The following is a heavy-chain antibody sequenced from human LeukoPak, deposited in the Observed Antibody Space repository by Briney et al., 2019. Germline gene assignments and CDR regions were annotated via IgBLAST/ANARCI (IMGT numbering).Heavy chain of an antibody. J-gene: IGHJ5*02. CDR3: ARHAYNYGLDYFDP. CDR1: GESINNRDSY. V-gene: IGHV4-39*01. Sequence: KTSETLSLTCTVSGESINNRDSYWGWIRQSPGKGLQWIESIYYSGGIYYNPSLKSRIRMSVDTSKNHFSLELTSVTAADTAVYYCARHAYNYGLDYFDPWGQGTLVTVSS. D-gene: IGHD5-24*01. CDR2: IYYSGGI.